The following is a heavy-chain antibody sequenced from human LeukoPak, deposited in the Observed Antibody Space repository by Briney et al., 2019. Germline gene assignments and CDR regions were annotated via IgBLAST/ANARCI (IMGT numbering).Heavy chain of an antibody. CDR2: IGGSGATT. J-gene: IGHJ4*02. V-gene: IGHV3-23*01. CDR3: ASSRWLRHFDY. CDR1: GFTFSSYA. Sequence: GGSLRLSCAASGFTFSSYAMSWVRQAPGKGLEWVSAIGGSGATTYYVDSVKGRFTISRDNSKTTLYLQINSLIAEDTAVYYCASSRWLRHFDYWGQGTLVTVSS. D-gene: IGHD5-12*01.